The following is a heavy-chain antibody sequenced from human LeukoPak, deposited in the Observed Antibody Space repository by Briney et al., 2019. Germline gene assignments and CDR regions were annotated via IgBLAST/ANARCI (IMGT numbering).Heavy chain of an antibody. CDR2: IYYSGST. CDR3: ARAAPYTTYYYYGMDV. D-gene: IGHD1-1*01. V-gene: IGHV4-30-4*01. Sequence: LTCTVSGGSISSGDYYWSWIRQPPGKGLEWIGYIYYSGSTYYNPSLKSRVTISVGTSKNQLSLKLSSVTAADTAVYYCARAAPYTTYYYYGMDVWGQGTTVTVSS. J-gene: IGHJ6*02. CDR1: GGSISSGDYY.